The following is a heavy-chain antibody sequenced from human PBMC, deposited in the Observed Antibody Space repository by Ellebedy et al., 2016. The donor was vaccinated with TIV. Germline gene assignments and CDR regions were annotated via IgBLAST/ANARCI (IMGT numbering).Heavy chain of an antibody. Sequence: GESLKISCAASGFTVSSNYMSWVRQAPGKGLEWVSFIYSGGSTYYADSVKGRFTISRDNSKNTLYLQMNSLRAEDTAVYYCARDVATIPLMVSGYGMDVWGRGTTVTVSS. V-gene: IGHV3-53*01. CDR1: GFTVSSNY. J-gene: IGHJ6*02. CDR2: IYSGGST. CDR3: ARDVATIPLMVSGYGMDV. D-gene: IGHD2-8*01.